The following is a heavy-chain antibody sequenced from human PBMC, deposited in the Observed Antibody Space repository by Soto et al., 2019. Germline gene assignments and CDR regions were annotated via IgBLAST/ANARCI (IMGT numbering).Heavy chain of an antibody. CDR1: GGSISYNSYY. CDR2: IFYTGTT. Sequence: SETLSLSCSVSGGSISYNSYYWGWIRQPPGKGLEWVGGIFYTGTTYYSPSLKDRVTISVDTSKNSFSLNLTSVTAADTAVYFCARLVVVAPVANAWGQGTLVTVSS. CDR3: ARLVVVAPVANA. V-gene: IGHV4-39*02. D-gene: IGHD2-2*01. J-gene: IGHJ5*02.